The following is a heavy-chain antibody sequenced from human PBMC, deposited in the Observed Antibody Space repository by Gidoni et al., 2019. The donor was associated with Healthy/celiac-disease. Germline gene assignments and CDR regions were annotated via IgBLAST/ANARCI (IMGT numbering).Heavy chain of an antibody. D-gene: IGHD6-6*01. CDR3: ARAFGAALMFDP. CDR2: IKQDGSEK. J-gene: IGHJ5*02. Sequence: EVQLVESGGGLVQPGGSLRLSCAASGFTFSSYWMSWVRPAPGKGLEWVANIKQDGSEKYYVDSVKGRFTISRDNAKNSLYLKMNSLRAEDTAVYYCARAFGAALMFDPWGQGTLVTVSS. V-gene: IGHV3-7*01. CDR1: GFTFSSYW.